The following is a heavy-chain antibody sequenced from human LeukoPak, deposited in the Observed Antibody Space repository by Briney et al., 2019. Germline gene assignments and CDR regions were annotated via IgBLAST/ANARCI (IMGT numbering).Heavy chain of an antibody. Sequence: HGESLKISCKGSGYSFTSYWIGWVRQMPGKGLEWMGIIYPGDSDTRYSPSFQGQVTISADKSISTAYLQWSSLKASDTAMHYCARGWESIMRVIDYWGQGTLVTVSS. V-gene: IGHV5-51*01. CDR3: ARGWESIMRVIDY. CDR2: IYPGDSDT. CDR1: GYSFTSYW. D-gene: IGHD3-16*01. J-gene: IGHJ4*02.